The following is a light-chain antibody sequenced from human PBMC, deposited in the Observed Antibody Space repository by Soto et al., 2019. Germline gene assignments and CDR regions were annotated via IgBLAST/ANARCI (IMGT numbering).Light chain of an antibody. CDR1: QSVSSY. CDR3: QQFGSSPLT. Sequence: EIVLTQYPGTLSLSVGERVTLSCRASQSVSSYLAWYQQTPGQAPRLLIYDTSNRATGTPDRFSGSGSGTDFTLTSSRLEPEDFTVYYCQQFGSSPLTCGGGTTVDIK. V-gene: IGKV3-20*01. CDR2: DTS. J-gene: IGKJ4*01.